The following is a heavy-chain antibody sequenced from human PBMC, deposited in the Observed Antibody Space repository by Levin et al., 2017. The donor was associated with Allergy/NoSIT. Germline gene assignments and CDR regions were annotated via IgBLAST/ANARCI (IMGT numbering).Heavy chain of an antibody. Sequence: SVKVSCKASGGTFSSYAISWVRQAPGQGLEWMGGIIPIFGTANYAQKFQGRVTITADESTSTAYMELSSLRSEDTAVYYCASSPRDYDFWSGLRGWFDPWGQGTLVTVSS. CDR1: GGTFSSYA. J-gene: IGHJ5*02. D-gene: IGHD3-3*01. V-gene: IGHV1-69*13. CDR2: IIPIFGTA. CDR3: ASSPRDYDFWSGLRGWFDP.